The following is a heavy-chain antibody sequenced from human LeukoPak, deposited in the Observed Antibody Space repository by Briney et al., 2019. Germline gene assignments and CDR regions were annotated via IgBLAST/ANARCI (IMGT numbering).Heavy chain of an antibody. CDR2: IYYSGST. CDR1: GGSISSSSYY. V-gene: IGHV4-39*07. Sequence: SETLSLTCNVSGGSISSSSYYWGWIRQPPGKGLEWIGSIYYSGSTYYNPSLKSRVTISLDTSKNQFSLKLSSVTAADTAVYYCARDPGFYSTGWSEYFQHWGQGTLVTVSS. J-gene: IGHJ1*01. CDR3: ARDPGFYSTGWSEYFQH. D-gene: IGHD6-19*01.